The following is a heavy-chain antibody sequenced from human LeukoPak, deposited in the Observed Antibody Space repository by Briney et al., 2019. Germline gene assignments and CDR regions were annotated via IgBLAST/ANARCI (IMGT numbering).Heavy chain of an antibody. Sequence: GTSLTLSCAASGFIFSSYGMHWVRQAPGKGLEWVAVISYDGSHKYYADSVKGRFTISRDNSKNTLYLQLNSMSTEDTALYYWAKGVEGDYWGQGTLVTVSS. CDR3: AKGVEGDY. J-gene: IGHJ4*02. CDR2: ISYDGSHK. CDR1: GFIFSSYG. V-gene: IGHV3-30*18.